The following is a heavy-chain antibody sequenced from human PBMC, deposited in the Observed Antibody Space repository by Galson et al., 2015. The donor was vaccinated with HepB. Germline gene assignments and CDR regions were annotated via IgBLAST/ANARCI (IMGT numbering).Heavy chain of an antibody. J-gene: IGHJ4*02. D-gene: IGHD2/OR15-2a*01. V-gene: IGHV3-9*01. Sequence: SLRLSCAASGFKFDNYAMFWVRQPPGKGLEWVSGISWNSRTIAYAASMEGRFTISRDNAKNSLYLQMNSLRPEDTALYYCAKGTGHIVIVSSDYWGQGTLVTVSS. CDR1: GFKFDNYA. CDR3: AKGTGHIVIVSSDY. CDR2: ISWNSRTI.